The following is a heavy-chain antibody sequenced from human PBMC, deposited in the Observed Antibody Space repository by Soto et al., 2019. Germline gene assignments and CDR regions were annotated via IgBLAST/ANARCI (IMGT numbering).Heavy chain of an antibody. J-gene: IGHJ3*01. CDR2: ISRDGGTT. CDR3: VREAYDYSLGAFDV. CDR1: GFTFSNYA. Sequence: GGSLRLSCAVSGFTFSNYAMNWVRQAPGRGLEYVSSISRDGGTTFYGDSVKGRFTISRDNSKNTLYLQMGSLRVEDTAVYYCVREAYDYSLGAFDVWGQGTMVTVSS. D-gene: IGHD4-4*01. V-gene: IGHV3-64*02.